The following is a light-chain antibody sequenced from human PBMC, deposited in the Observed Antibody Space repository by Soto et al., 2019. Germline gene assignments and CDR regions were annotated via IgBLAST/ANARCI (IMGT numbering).Light chain of an antibody. V-gene: IGKV3-11*01. CDR3: QQRSNWPRT. CDR2: DAS. CDR1: QSVSNNY. Sequence: EIVLTQSPGTLSLSPGERATLSCRASQSVSNNYLARYQQKPGQTPRLLIYDASKRATGIPARFSGSGFGTDFTLTISSLEPEDFAVYYCQQRSNWPRTFGQGTKVDIK. J-gene: IGKJ1*01.